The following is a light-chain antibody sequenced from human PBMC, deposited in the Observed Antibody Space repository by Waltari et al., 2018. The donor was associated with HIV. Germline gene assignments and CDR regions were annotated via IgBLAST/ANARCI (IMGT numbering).Light chain of an antibody. CDR3: QQYLSSPLS. Sequence: DIVMTQSPDSLAVSLGERATINCKSSRSVLYSPTNKNCLAWYQQKPGQSPQLLIYRASTRESGVPDRFSGSGSGTDFTLTISSLQAEDVAVYYCQQYLSSPLSFGQGTKVEIK. V-gene: IGKV4-1*01. J-gene: IGKJ2*03. CDR1: RSVLYSPTNKNC. CDR2: RAS.